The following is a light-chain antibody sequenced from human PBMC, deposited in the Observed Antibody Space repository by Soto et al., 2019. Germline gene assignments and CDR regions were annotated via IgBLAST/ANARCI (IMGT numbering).Light chain of an antibody. V-gene: IGLV2-14*01. J-gene: IGLJ2*01. CDR3: SSYTSSSTLA. CDR2: DVS. CDR1: SSDVGGYNY. Sequence: QSVLTQPASVSGSPGQSITISCTGTSSDVGGYNYVSWYQQHPGKAPKLMIYDVSNRPSGVSNRFSGSKSGNTASLTSSGIQAEDEADYYCSSYTSSSTLAFGGGTQLTVL.